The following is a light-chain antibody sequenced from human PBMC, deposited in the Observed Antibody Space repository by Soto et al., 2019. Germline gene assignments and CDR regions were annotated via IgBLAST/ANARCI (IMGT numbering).Light chain of an antibody. V-gene: IGKV1-9*01. Sequence: IQLTQSPSSLSASVGDRVTITCRASQGINNYLGWYQQKPGKAPKLLIYAASTLLSGVPLRFSGSGSGTDFTLTISSLQPEDFATYSCQQLDSYPLTFGGGTKVEIK. CDR2: AAS. CDR3: QQLDSYPLT. J-gene: IGKJ4*01. CDR1: QGINNY.